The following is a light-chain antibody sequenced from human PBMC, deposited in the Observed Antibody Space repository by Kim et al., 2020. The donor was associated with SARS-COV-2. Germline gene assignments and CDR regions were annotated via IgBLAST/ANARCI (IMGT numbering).Light chain of an antibody. CDR1: QDIRND. Sequence: ASVRDRVTTTCRASQDIRNDLGWYQPNPGRAPKRLIYGASSLQSGVPSRFSGSGSGTEFTLTFGSVQPEDFATYCCLPHSTYPITFAQGTRLEIK. CDR3: LPHSTYPIT. J-gene: IGKJ5*01. V-gene: IGKV1-17*01. CDR2: GAS.